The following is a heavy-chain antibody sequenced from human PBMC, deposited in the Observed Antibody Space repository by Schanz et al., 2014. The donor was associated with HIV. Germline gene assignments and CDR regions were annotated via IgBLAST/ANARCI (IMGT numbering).Heavy chain of an antibody. J-gene: IGHJ5*02. CDR3: ARGARVAARGWFDP. CDR2: INPNSGAT. CDR1: GYTFTGHY. Sequence: QVQLVQSGAEVKAPGASVKVSCKTSGYTFTGHYMHWIRQAPGQGLEWMGWINPNSGATQYAQKFQDRVTMTREKSISTVYMGLTSLTPDDTAVYFCARGARVAARGWFDPWGQGTLIIVSS. D-gene: IGHD3-10*01. V-gene: IGHV1-2*02.